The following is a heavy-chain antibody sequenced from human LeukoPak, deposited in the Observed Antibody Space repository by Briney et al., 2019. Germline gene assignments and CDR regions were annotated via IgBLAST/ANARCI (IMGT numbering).Heavy chain of an antibody. J-gene: IGHJ3*02. CDR3: ARLGAIRHYYDSSGPVAFDI. CDR2: IYYTGST. Sequence: SETLSLTCTVSGGSISSDYCSWIRQPPGKGLEWIGYIYYTGSTNYNPSLKSRVTISVDTSKNQFSLKLSSVTAADTAVYYCARLGAIRHYYDSSGPVAFDIWGQGTMVTVSS. CDR1: GGSISSDY. D-gene: IGHD3-22*01. V-gene: IGHV4-59*08.